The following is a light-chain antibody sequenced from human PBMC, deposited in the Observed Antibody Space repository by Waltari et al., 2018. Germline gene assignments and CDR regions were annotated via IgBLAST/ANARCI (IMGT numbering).Light chain of an antibody. V-gene: IGKV1-39*01. Sequence: DIQMTQSPSSLSASVGDRVTITCRATQSSSSYLNWYQQKQGKAPKLLIYAASNLQSGVPSRCSGSGSGTDFTLTISSLQPEDFATYYCQQKFTFGPGTKVDVK. J-gene: IGKJ3*01. CDR2: AAS. CDR3: QQKFT. CDR1: QSSSSY.